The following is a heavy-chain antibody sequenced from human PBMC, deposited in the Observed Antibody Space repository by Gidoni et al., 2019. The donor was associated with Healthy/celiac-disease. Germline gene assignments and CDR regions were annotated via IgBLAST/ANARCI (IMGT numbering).Heavy chain of an antibody. V-gene: IGHV5-51*01. J-gene: IGHJ4*02. D-gene: IGHD2-15*01. CDR3: ARQVTCSGGSCYGEVYFDY. CDR1: GYSFTSYW. Sequence: EVQLVQSGAEVKQPGESLKISCKGSGYSFTSYWLGWVRQMPGKGLEWMGINYPGDSDTRYSPSFQGQVTISADKSISTAYLQWSSLKASDTAMYYCARQVTCSGGSCYGEVYFDYWGQGTLVTVSS. CDR2: NYPGDSDT.